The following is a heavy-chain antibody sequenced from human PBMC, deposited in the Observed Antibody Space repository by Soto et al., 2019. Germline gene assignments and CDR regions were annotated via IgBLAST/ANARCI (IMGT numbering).Heavy chain of an antibody. J-gene: IGHJ6*02. D-gene: IGHD2-8*01. CDR1: GYTFTSYA. CDR3: ARGXIVLMVYASYYYYGMDV. V-gene: IGHV1-3*01. CDR2: INAGNGNT. Sequence: ASVKVSCKASGYTFTSYAMHWVRQAPGQRLEWRGWINAGNGNTKYSQKFQGRVTITRDTSASTAYMELSSLRSEDTAVYYCARGXIVLMVYASYYYYGMDVWGQGTTVTVSS.